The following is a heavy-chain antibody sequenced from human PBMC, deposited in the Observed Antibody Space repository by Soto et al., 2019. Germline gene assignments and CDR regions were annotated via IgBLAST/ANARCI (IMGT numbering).Heavy chain of an antibody. Sequence: SETLSLTCAVYGGSFRGFYWTWIRQSPGKGLEWIAEMNHGGTANYNPSLKSRVIQSVDTSKNQFSLSLTSVTAADTAVYFCARGRVGATRGASLDSWGQGLLVTVSS. CDR1: GGSFRGFY. CDR2: MNHGGTA. D-gene: IGHD1-26*01. J-gene: IGHJ4*02. CDR3: ARGRVGATRGASLDS. V-gene: IGHV4-34*01.